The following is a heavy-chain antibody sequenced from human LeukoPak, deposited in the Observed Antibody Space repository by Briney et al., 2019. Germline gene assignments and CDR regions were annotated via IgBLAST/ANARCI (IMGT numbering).Heavy chain of an antibody. J-gene: IGHJ4*02. CDR1: GFTFSSYS. V-gene: IGHV3-21*01. Sequence: GGSLRLSCAASGFTFSSYSINWVRQAPGKGLEWVSSISSSGSYIYYADSVKGRFTISRDNAENSLYPQMNSLRAEDTALYYCARGSGSSSWYNSFDFWGQGTLVTVSS. CDR3: ARGSGSSSWYNSFDF. CDR2: ISSSGSYI. D-gene: IGHD6-13*01.